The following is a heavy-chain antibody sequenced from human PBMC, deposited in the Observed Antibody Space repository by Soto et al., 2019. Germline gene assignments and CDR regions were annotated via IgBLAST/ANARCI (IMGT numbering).Heavy chain of an antibody. D-gene: IGHD3-22*01. CDR2: INPNSGGT. CDR1: GYTFTSYY. V-gene: IGHV1-2*04. J-gene: IGHJ1*01. CDR3: ARAGHYYDSSGTDFQH. Sequence: ASVKVSCKASGYTFTSYYMHWVRQAPGQGLEWMGIINPNSGGTNYAQKFQGWVTMTRDTSISTAYMELSRLRSDDTAVYYCARAGHYYDSSGTDFQHWGQGTLVTVSS.